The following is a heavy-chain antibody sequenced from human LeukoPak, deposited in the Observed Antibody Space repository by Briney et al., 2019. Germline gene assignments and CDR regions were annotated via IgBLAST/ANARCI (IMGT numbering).Heavy chain of an antibody. CDR3: ARDHAYSSSWSDY. D-gene: IGHD6-13*01. CDR1: GGSISSGSY. CDR2: IYHSGST. Sequence: PSETLSLTCAVSGGSISSGSYSWSWIRQPPGKGLEWIGSIYHSGSTYYNPSLKSRVTISVDTSKNQFSLKLSSVTAADTAVYYCARDHAYSSSWSDYWGQGTLVTVSS. V-gene: IGHV4-39*07. J-gene: IGHJ4*02.